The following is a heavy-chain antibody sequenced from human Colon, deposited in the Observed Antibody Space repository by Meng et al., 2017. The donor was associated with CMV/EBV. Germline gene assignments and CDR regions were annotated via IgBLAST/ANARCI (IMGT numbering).Heavy chain of an antibody. J-gene: IGHJ4*02. Sequence: GESLKISCVDSGFITRSHWIHWVRQGPGKGLVWVSRIRGIGYDPSYADSVKGRFTVSRDNSKNTLYLQMNSLRAEDTAVYYCAKKLNWGIDYWGQGTLVTV. V-gene: IGHV3-74*01. CDR2: IRGIGYDP. D-gene: IGHD7-27*01. CDR3: AKKLNWGIDY. CDR1: GFITRSHW.